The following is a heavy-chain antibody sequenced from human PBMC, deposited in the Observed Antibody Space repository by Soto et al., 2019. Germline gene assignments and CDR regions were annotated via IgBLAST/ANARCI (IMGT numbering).Heavy chain of an antibody. CDR1: GFTFDDHT. CDR3: TKDTHSPSGYFEGFDV. V-gene: IGHV3-9*01. D-gene: IGHD3-22*01. J-gene: IGHJ3*01. Sequence: DAQLVESGGGLGQPGKSLRLSCVASGFTFDDHTMHGVLQAPGRGLEWVSCISWNSGIIGYADSVKGRFTISTDNAKNSLYLRMDSLRPEDTAVYYCTKDTHSPSGYFEGFDVWGQGTKVTVSS. CDR2: ISWNSGII.